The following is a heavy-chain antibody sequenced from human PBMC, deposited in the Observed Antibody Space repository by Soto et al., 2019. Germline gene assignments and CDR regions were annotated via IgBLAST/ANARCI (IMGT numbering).Heavy chain of an antibody. J-gene: IGHJ6*02. D-gene: IGHD3-10*01. Sequence: GGSLRLSCVASRFTFRNYGMSWVRQGPGKGLEWVSGISPTGEQRFYVDSVKGRFFISRDNSQNTLSLEMSNLRADDTAVYYCAKRYGSGSYRDFNSYYGMDIWGQGTSVTVS. CDR2: ISPTGEQR. CDR1: RFTFRNYG. V-gene: IGHV3-23*01. CDR3: AKRYGSGSYRDFNSYYGMDI.